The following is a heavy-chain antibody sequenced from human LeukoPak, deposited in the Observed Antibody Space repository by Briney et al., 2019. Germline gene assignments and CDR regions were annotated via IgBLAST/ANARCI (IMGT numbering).Heavy chain of an antibody. CDR2: INPNSGGT. J-gene: IGHJ5*02. Sequence: ASVKVPCKASGYTFTGYYMHWVRQAPGQGLEWMGWINPNSGGTNYAQKFQGRVTMTRDTSISTAYMELSRLRSDDTAVYYCARANHSGYYPNWFDPWGQGTLVTVSS. CDR3: ARANHSGYYPNWFDP. V-gene: IGHV1-2*02. D-gene: IGHD3-22*01. CDR1: GYTFTGYY.